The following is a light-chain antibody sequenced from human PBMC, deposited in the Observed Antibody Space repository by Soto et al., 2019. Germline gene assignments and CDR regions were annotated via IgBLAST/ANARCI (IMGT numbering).Light chain of an antibody. J-gene: IGKJ1*01. Sequence: EVVLTQSPATLSLSPGERATLSCRASQSVGSYLAWYQQRPGQPPRLLIYDTSNWATGIPARFSGSGSGTDFTLTISSLEPEDFAVYYCQQRNIWPWTFGQGTKVEIK. CDR3: QQRNIWPWT. CDR2: DTS. CDR1: QSVGSY. V-gene: IGKV3-11*01.